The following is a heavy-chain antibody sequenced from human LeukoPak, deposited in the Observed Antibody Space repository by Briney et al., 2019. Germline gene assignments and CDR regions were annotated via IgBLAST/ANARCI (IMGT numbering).Heavy chain of an antibody. J-gene: IGHJ2*01. CDR2: INPNSGGT. CDR1: GYTFTGYY. V-gene: IGHV1-2*02. D-gene: IGHD7-27*01. CDR3: ARDRANWGGAGYFDL. Sequence: ASVKVSCKASGYTFTGYYMHWVRQAPGQGLEWMGWINPNSGGTNYAQKFQGRVTMTRDTSISTAYMELRSLRSDDTAVYYCARDRANWGGAGYFDLWGRGTLVTVSS.